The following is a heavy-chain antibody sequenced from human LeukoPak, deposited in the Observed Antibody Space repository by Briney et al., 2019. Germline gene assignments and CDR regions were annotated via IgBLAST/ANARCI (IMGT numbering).Heavy chain of an antibody. Sequence: GGSLRLSCAASGFTFSDYYMSWIRQAPGKGLEWVSYISSSGSTIYYADSVKGRFTISRDNAKNSLYLQMNSLRAEDTAVYSCARTRYSNAYDYWGQGTLVTVSS. CDR1: GFTFSDYY. CDR3: ARTRYSNAYDY. V-gene: IGHV3-11*04. J-gene: IGHJ4*02. CDR2: ISSSGSTI. D-gene: IGHD5-18*01.